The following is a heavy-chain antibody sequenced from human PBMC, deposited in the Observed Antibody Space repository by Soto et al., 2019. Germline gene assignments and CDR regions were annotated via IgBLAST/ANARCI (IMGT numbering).Heavy chain of an antibody. CDR2: IYYSGST. J-gene: IGHJ6*02. V-gene: IGHV4-30-4*02. Sequence: SDTLSLTCTVSGGSISSGDYYWSWIRQPPGKGLEWIGYIYYSGSTYYNPSLKSRVTISVDTSKNQFSLKLSSVTAADTAVYYCARDRPLDYGGNNYYGMDVWGQGTTVTVSS. D-gene: IGHD2-15*01. CDR1: GGSISSGDYY. CDR3: ARDRPLDYGGNNYYGMDV.